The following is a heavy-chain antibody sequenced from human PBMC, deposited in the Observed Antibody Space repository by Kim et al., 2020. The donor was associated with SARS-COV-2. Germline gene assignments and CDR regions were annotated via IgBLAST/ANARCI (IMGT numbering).Heavy chain of an antibody. J-gene: IGHJ4*02. Sequence: ADHVKGQFTNSRDNAKNTVYLKMNSLRAEDTAMYYCARAAAASGTGGYYWGQGALVTVSS. V-gene: IGHV3-74*01. CDR3: ARAAAASGTGGYY. D-gene: IGHD6-13*01.